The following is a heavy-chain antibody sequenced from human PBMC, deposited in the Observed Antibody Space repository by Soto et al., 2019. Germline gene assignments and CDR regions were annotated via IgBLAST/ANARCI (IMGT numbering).Heavy chain of an antibody. J-gene: IGHJ4*02. CDR2: ISTNGGST. D-gene: IGHD3-22*01. Sequence: WSLRLSCSASGFTFSIYAMHWVRQAPGKGLEYVSSISTNGGSTDYADSVKGRFTISRDNSKNTVYLQMSSLRVEDTAVYYCVKGEYYYDSSGYYPFDYWGQGTLVTVSS. CDR3: VKGEYYYDSSGYYPFDY. CDR1: GFTFSIYA. V-gene: IGHV3-64D*06.